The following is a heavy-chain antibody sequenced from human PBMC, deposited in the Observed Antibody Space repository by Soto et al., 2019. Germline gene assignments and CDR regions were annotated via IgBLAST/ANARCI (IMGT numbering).Heavy chain of an antibody. D-gene: IGHD3-10*01. J-gene: IGHJ1*01. CDR1: GFTFSNYW. CDR3: ASGLWTFQH. V-gene: IGHV3-7*01. Sequence: GWSLRLSCAVSGFTFSNYWMSWVRQAPGKGLEWVANIKQDGSEKYYVDSVKGRFTISRDNAKNSLYLQMNSLGAEDTAVYFCASGLWTFQHRGQGTLVTVS. CDR2: IKQDGSEK.